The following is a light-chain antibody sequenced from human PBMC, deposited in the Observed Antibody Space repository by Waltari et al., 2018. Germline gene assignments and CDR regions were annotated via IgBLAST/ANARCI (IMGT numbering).Light chain of an antibody. CDR1: SGSLSTTSY. CDR2: KAN. V-gene: IGLV8-61*01. CDR3: ALYMGSGIWV. Sequence: TVVTQEPSLSVSPGGTVTLTCALSSGSLSTTSYATWYQQTPGQAPRTLVYKANARSSGVPDRFSGSILGNTAALTITGAQADDESDYYCALYMGSGIWV. J-gene: IGLJ3*02.